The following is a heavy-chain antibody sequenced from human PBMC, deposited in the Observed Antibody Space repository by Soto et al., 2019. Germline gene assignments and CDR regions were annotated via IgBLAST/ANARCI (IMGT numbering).Heavy chain of an antibody. CDR1: GYTLTELS. J-gene: IGHJ4*02. CDR2: FDPEDGET. Sequence: ASVKVSCKVSGYTLTELSMHWVRQAPGKGLEWMGGFDPEDGETIYAQKFQGRVTMTEDTSTDTAYMELSSLRSEDTAVYYCATDVVIRTGYYYRAGRGYFDYWGRGTLVTVSS. CDR3: ATDVVIRTGYYYRAGRGYFDY. D-gene: IGHD3-22*01. V-gene: IGHV1-24*01.